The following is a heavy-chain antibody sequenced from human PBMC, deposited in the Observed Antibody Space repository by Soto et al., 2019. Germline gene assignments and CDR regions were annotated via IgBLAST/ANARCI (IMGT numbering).Heavy chain of an antibody. Sequence: ASVKVSCKASGGTFSSYAISWVRQAPGQGLEWMGGIIPIFGTANYAQKFQGRDTITADESTSTAYKELSSLRTEDTAENYCARELGAAIGDTYYYYYGMDVWGQGTTVTVSS. J-gene: IGHJ6*02. D-gene: IGHD2-2*02. CDR1: GGTFSSYA. V-gene: IGHV1-69*13. CDR3: ARELGAAIGDTYYYYYGMDV. CDR2: IIPIFGTA.